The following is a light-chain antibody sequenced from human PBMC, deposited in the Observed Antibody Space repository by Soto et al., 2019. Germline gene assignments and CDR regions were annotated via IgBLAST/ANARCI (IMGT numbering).Light chain of an antibody. CDR2: NTN. J-gene: IGLJ3*02. CDR3: VLSVGSVWV. Sequence: QTVVTQEPSISVSPGGTVTLTCALSSGSVSTSSFPSWYQQTPGRAPRTLIYNTNTRSFGVPDRFSGSILGNKAALTITGAQPDDDSDYYCVLSVGSVWVFGGGTKLTVL. V-gene: IGLV8-61*01. CDR1: SGSVSTSSF.